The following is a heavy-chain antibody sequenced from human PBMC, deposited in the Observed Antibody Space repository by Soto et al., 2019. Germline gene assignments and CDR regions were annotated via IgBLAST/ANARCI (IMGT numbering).Heavy chain of an antibody. Sequence: QVQLVQSGAEVKKPGSSVKVSCEASGGTVSAYTINWVRQAPGQGLEWMGRIISILDIPNYAQKFQGRLTIIADTSTSTTYMELRNLRSEYTATYYCARENGTSSLDYWGQGTLVTVSS. V-gene: IGHV1-69*02. D-gene: IGHD6-6*01. CDR2: IISILDIP. J-gene: IGHJ4*02. CDR1: GGTVSAYT. CDR3: ARENGTSSLDY.